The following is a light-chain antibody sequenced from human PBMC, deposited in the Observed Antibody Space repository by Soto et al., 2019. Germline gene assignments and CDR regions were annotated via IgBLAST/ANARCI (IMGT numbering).Light chain of an antibody. CDR3: HSYDSRLSGSV. Sequence: QSVLTQPPSVSGAPGQGVTISCTGNNSNIGGGYDVHWYQQLPGTAPKLLIYGNNNRPSGVPDRFSGSKSYASASLAITGLQSEDEADYYCHSYDSRLSGSVFGGGTKVTVL. CDR2: GNN. J-gene: IGLJ2*01. CDR1: NSNIGGGYD. V-gene: IGLV1-40*01.